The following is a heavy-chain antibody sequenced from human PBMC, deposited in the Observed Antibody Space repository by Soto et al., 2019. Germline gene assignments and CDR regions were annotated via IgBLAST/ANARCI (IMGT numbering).Heavy chain of an antibody. CDR1: GYTFTSYG. D-gene: IGHD3-10*01. V-gene: IGHV1-18*01. J-gene: IGHJ4*02. CDR3: ARDQWGGMVRGVITHFDY. CDR2: ISAYNGNT. Sequence: QVQLVQSGAEVKKPGASVKVSCKASGYTFTSYGISWVRQAPGQGLEWMGWISAYNGNTNYAQKLQGRVTMTTDTSTSTAYMELRSLSSDDTAVYYCARDQWGGMVRGVITHFDYWGQGTLVTVSS.